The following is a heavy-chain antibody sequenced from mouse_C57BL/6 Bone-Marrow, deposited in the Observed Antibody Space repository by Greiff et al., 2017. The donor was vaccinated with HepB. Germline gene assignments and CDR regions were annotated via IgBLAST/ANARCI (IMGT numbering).Heavy chain of an antibody. CDR3: ARTYDSKPGLVGY. V-gene: IGHV5S21*01. D-gene: IGHD2-5*01. CDR2: ISSGGDYI. Sequence: EVQRVESGEGLVKPGGSLKLSCAASGFTFSSYAMSWVRQTPEKRLEWVAYISSGGDYIYYADTVKGRFTISRDNARNTLYLQMSSLKSEDTAIEYCARTYDSKPGLVGYWGQGTLVTVSA. CDR1: GFTFSSYA. J-gene: IGHJ3*01.